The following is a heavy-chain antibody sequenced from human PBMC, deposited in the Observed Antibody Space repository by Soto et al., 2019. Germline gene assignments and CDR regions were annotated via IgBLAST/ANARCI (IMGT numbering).Heavy chain of an antibody. V-gene: IGHV4-39*01. D-gene: IGHD5-12*01. CDR2: IYYSGST. J-gene: IGHJ4*02. CDR1: GGSISSSSYY. CDR3: AESGLWLRGGIVDY. Sequence: SETLSLTCTVSGGSISSSSYYWGWIRQPPGKGLEWIGSIYYSGSTYYNPSLKSRVTISVDTSKNQFSLKLSPVTAADTAVYYCAESGLWLRGGIVDYWGQGTLVTVSS.